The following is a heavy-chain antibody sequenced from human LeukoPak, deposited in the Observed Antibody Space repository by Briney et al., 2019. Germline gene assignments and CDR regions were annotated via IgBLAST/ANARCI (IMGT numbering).Heavy chain of an antibody. Sequence: PGESLKISCKGSGYSFTSYWIGWVRQMPGEGLEWMGIIYPGDSDTRYSPSFQGQVTISADKSISTAYLQWSSLKASDTAMYYCARVQAQKGGWFDPWGQGTLVTVSS. CDR1: GYSFTSYW. D-gene: IGHD3-16*01. CDR2: IYPGDSDT. J-gene: IGHJ5*02. CDR3: ARVQAQKGGWFDP. V-gene: IGHV5-51*01.